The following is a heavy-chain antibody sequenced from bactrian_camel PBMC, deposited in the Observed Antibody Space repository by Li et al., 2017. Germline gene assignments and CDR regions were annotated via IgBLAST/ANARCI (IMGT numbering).Heavy chain of an antibody. CDR2: INPTDGST. CDR3: VSGWLAYFPNEYNY. Sequence: VQLVESGGGLVQPGGSLRLSCAASGFTFSTYAMNWVRQAPGKGLEWVSLINPTDGSTYYADSLKGRSTTSSDNAENTVYLQMNSLKPEDTAVYYCVSGWLAYFPNEYNYWGQGTQVTVS. CDR1: GFTFSTYA. J-gene: IGHJ4*01. V-gene: IGHV3S35*01. D-gene: IGHD1*01.